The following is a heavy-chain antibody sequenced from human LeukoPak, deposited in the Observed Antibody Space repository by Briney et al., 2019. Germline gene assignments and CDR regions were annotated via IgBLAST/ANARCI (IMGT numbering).Heavy chain of an antibody. CDR3: VRRQWELQYFDL. Sequence: SETLSLTCTVSGGFISSYYWSWIRQPPGKGLEWIGCIYYSRTTEYNPSLKSRVTISADTSKNQFSLKLNSATAADTAVYYCVRRQWELQYFDLWGRGTLVAVSS. CDR1: GGFISSYY. V-gene: IGHV4-59*01. J-gene: IGHJ2*01. D-gene: IGHD1-26*01. CDR2: IYYSRTT.